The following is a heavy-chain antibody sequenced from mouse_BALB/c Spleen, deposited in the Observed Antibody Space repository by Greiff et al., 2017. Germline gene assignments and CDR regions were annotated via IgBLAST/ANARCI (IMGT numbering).Heavy chain of an antibody. V-gene: IGHV3-2*02. D-gene: IGHD2-1*01. CDR2: ISYSGST. J-gene: IGHJ4*01. Sequence: DVQLQESGPGLVKPSQSLSLTCTVTGYSITSDYAWNWIRQFPGNKLEWMGYISYSGSTSYNPSLKSRISITRDTSKNQFFLQLNSVTTEDTATYYCARGGNTRYYAMDYWGQGTSVTVSS. CDR3: ARGGNTRYYAMDY. CDR1: GYSITSDYA.